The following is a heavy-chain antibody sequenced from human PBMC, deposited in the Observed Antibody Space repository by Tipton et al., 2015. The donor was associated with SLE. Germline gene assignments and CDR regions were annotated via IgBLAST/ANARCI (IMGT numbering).Heavy chain of an antibody. J-gene: IGHJ4*02. CDR1: GGSFSSYY. CDR3: ASLGRAAAVHSDY. Sequence: LRLSCAVYGGSFSSYYWGWIRQPPGKGLEWIGSIYYSGSTYYNPSLKSRVTISVDTSKNQFSLKLSSVTAADTAVYYCASLGRAAAVHSDYWGQGTLVTVSS. D-gene: IGHD6-13*01. CDR2: IYYSGST. V-gene: IGHV4-39*07.